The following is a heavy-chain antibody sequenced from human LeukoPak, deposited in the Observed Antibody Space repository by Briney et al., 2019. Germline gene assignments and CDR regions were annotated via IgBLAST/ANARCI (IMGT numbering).Heavy chain of an antibody. CDR3: ARFSRWDSSSWYVEY. Sequence: PSETLSLTCTVSGGSISSYYWSWIRQPPGKGLEWIGYIYYSGSTNYNPSLKSRVTISVDTSKNQFSLKLSSVTAADTAVYYWARFSRWDSSSWYVEYWGQGTLVTVSS. V-gene: IGHV4-59*01. CDR2: IYYSGST. J-gene: IGHJ4*02. CDR1: GGSISSYY. D-gene: IGHD6-13*01.